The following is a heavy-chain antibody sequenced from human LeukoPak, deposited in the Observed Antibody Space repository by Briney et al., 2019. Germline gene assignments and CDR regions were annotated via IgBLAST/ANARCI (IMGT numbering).Heavy chain of an antibody. J-gene: IGHJ4*02. V-gene: IGHV3-23*01. CDR2: ISGSGGST. D-gene: IGHD3-22*01. Sequence: GSLRLSCAASGSTFSSYAMSWVRQAPGKGLEWVSAISGSGGSTYYADSVKGRFTISRDNSKNMLYLQMNSLRAEDTAVYYCANPDSSGYYYNYWGQGTLVTVSS. CDR3: ANPDSSGYYYNY. CDR1: GSTFSSYA.